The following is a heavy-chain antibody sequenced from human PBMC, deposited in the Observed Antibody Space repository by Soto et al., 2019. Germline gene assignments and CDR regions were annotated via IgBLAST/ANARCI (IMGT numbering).Heavy chain of an antibody. V-gene: IGHV3-11*01. J-gene: IGHJ4*02. D-gene: IGHD6-19*01. CDR1: GFSFSDYY. CDR3: ARLAVAGTHYFDT. CDR2: ITHSGSII. Sequence: QVQLVESGGGLVKPGGSLRLSCAASGFSFSDYYMSWIRQAPGTGLECVSYITHSGSIIHYADSVKGRFTLSTDNTKTSLYLQMNSLRAEDPAVYYCARLAVAGTHYFDTWGQGTLVTVSS.